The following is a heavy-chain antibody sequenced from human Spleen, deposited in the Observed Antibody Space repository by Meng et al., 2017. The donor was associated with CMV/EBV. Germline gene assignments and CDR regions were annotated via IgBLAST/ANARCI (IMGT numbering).Heavy chain of an antibody. CDR2: IYPGDSDT. CDR3: ARHPDNWFDP. CDR1: GFTFSNAW. J-gene: IGHJ5*02. Sequence: GESLKISCAVSGFTFSNAWMSWVRQMPGKGLEWMGIIYPGDSDTRYSPSFQGQVTTSADKSISTAYLQWSSLKASDTAMYYCARHPDNWFDPWGQGTLVTVSS. V-gene: IGHV5-51*01.